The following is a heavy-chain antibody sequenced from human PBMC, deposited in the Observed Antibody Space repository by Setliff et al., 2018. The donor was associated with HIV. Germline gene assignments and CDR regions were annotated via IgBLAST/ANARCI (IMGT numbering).Heavy chain of an antibody. J-gene: IGHJ4*02. Sequence: PGGSLRLSCAASGFTFSNAWMSWVRQAPGKGLEWVGRIKSKTDGGTADYAAPVKGRFTISRDDSKSTVYLQMNSLKTEDTAVYYCAKGRDGYTPPCAFDYWGQGTLVTVSS. D-gene: IGHD5-12*01. CDR2: IKSKTDGGTA. CDR1: GFTFSNAW. CDR3: AKGRDGYTPPCAFDY. V-gene: IGHV3-15*01.